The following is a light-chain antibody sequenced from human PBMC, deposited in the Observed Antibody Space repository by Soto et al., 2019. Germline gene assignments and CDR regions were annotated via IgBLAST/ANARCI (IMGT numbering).Light chain of an antibody. CDR3: QQSFSTPRT. Sequence: DIQMTQSPSPLSVSVGDRVTITCRASQTISTYLNWYQQKPGKAPKLLIYGASSLQSRVPSRFSGSGSGTDFTLTISSLQPEDFGTYYCQQSFSTPRTFGQGTKVDIK. J-gene: IGKJ1*01. V-gene: IGKV1-39*01. CDR1: QTISTY. CDR2: GAS.